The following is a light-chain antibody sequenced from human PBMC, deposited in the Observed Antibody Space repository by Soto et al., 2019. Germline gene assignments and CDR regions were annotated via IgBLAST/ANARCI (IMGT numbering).Light chain of an antibody. V-gene: IGKV3-15*01. CDR2: GAS. CDR1: QSVSHN. J-gene: IGKJ2*01. Sequence: EILMTQSPATLSVSPGERATLSRRASQSVSHNLAWYQQKPGQAPRLLFYGASIRAIGIPARFSGSGSGTEFTLTISSLQSEDFAIYYCQQSNNWPYTFGQGTKLEIK. CDR3: QQSNNWPYT.